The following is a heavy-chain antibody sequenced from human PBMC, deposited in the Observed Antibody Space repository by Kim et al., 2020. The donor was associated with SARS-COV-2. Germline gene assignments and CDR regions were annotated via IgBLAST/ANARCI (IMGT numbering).Heavy chain of an antibody. CDR2: CEN. J-gene: IGHJ3*02. D-gene: IGHD5-18*01. Sequence: CENDYAVSVKSRISIHPDTSPNPFPLQLNSMTPEDTAVYYCARGINSAFDIWGQGTVVTVSS. V-gene: IGHV6-1*01. CDR3: ARGINSAFDI.